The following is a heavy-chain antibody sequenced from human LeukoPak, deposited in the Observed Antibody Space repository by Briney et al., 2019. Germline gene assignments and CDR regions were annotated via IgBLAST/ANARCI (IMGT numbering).Heavy chain of an antibody. CDR2: IYHSGST. CDR3: ARDGYSNYGLLEGWFDP. D-gene: IGHD4-11*01. J-gene: IGHJ5*02. V-gene: IGHV4-39*07. CDR1: GGSISSSSYY. Sequence: KSSETLALTCTVSGGSISSSSYYWGWSRQPPGKGLEWIGCIYHSGSTYYNPSLKSRVTISVDTSKNQFSLKLSSVTAADTAVYYCARDGYSNYGLLEGWFDPWGQGTLVTVSS.